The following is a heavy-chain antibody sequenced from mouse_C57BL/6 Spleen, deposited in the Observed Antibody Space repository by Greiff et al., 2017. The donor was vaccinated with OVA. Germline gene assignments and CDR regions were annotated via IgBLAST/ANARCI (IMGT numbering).Heavy chain of an antibody. J-gene: IGHJ3*01. CDR1: GYAFTNYL. V-gene: IGHV1-54*01. Sequence: QVQLKQSGAELVRPGTSVKVSCKASGYAFTNYLIEWVKQRPGQGLEWIGVINPGSGGTNYNEKFKGKATLTADKSSSTAYMQLSSLTSEDSAVYFCARCDEAWFAYWGQGTLVTVSA. CDR2: INPGSGGT. CDR3: ARCDEAWFAY.